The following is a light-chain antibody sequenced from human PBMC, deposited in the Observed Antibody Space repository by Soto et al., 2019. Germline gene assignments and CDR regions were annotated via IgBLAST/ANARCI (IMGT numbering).Light chain of an antibody. J-gene: IGKJ3*01. CDR2: DAS. CDR1: ESVSTY. CDR3: QHRRNTFT. V-gene: IGKV3-11*01. Sequence: EIVLTQSPATLSLSPGETATLSCGASESVSTYLAWYQQKPGQAPRLLIYDASHRATGTPARFSGSGSMTDFTLTISSLEPEDSAVYYCQHRRNTFTFDPGTKVEIK.